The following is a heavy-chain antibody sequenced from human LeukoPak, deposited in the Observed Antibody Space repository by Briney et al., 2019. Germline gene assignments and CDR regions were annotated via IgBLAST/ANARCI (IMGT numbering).Heavy chain of an antibody. CDR2: IRGNSADI. D-gene: IGHD2-21*01. CDR3: ARLDWRGY. CDR1: GFAFSSFR. V-gene: IGHV3-21*01. Sequence: GGSLTLSCGASGFAFSSFRMSWVRQARGRGREGVSSIRGNSADINNAHSPKGRFTIPRDNAKNSLYLQLNSLTVEDTAVYYCARLDWRGYWGQGTLVTVSS. J-gene: IGHJ4*02.